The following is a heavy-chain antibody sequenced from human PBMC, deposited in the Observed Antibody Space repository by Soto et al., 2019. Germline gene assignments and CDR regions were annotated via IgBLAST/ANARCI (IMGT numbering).Heavy chain of an antibody. Sequence: PSETLSLTCSVSGDSISTYYWSWIRQSAGKGLEWIGRTYISGDTNYNPSLKSRVTMSVDTSKNQLSLKLRSVTAADTAVYYCARGYTETVDGPTPFYFDYWGQGTPVTVSS. CDR3: ARGYTETVDGPTPFYFDY. D-gene: IGHD6-19*01. CDR1: GDSISTYY. CDR2: TYISGDT. J-gene: IGHJ4*02. V-gene: IGHV4-4*07.